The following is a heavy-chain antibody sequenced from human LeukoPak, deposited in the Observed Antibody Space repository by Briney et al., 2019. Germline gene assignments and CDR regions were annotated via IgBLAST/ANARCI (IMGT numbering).Heavy chain of an antibody. CDR1: GLTFRSYS. Sequence: GGSLRLSCAASGLTFRSYSMNWVRQAPGKGLEWVSYISSTTTTIKHADSVKGRFTISRDNAKNSLYLQMNSLRAEDTAMYYCARDFFGYSGYFDSWGQGTLVTVSS. CDR3: ARDFFGYSGYFDS. J-gene: IGHJ4*02. CDR2: ISSTTTTI. V-gene: IGHV3-48*04. D-gene: IGHD5-24*01.